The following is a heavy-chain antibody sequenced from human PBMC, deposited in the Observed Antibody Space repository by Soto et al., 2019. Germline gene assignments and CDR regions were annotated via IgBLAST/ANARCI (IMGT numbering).Heavy chain of an antibody. J-gene: IGHJ5*02. V-gene: IGHV4-39*01. CDR3: ARTANWLDP. CDR1: GGXISSSSYH. CDR2: SHYSGSA. Sequence: SETLSLTCTVSGGXISSSSYHWGWIRQPPGKGLEWIGNSHYSGSAYYNPSLKSRVTISVDTSKNQVSLKLSSVTAADTAVYYCARTANWLDPWGQGTLVTVSS.